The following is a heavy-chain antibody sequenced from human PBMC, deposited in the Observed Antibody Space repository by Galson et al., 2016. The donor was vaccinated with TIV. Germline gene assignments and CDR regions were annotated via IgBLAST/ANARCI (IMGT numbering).Heavy chain of an antibody. CDR1: GGSFSTHT. V-gene: IGHV1-69*13. D-gene: IGHD5-18*01. CDR2: IVPLFRTT. Sequence: SVKVSCKASGGSFSTHTFNWVRQAPGQGLEWMGGIVPLFRTTNYAQKFQGRVTFTADESSSIAYMEVSRLTSDDTAVYYCAKDRNTALDTYYYYYGMDVWGQGTTVTVSS. CDR3: AKDRNTALDTYYYYYGMDV. J-gene: IGHJ6*02.